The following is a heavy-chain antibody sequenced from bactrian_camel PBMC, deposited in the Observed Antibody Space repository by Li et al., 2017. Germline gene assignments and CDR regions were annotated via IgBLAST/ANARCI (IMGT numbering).Heavy chain of an antibody. D-gene: IGHD1*01. CDR2: TDRTGRGT. Sequence: HVQLVESGGGSVQAGGSLRLSCAASGYTVSSNCMGWFRQAPGKAREGIAGTDRTGRGTYYSDSVKGRFTISRDNAKNTLWLQMNSLKSEDTGLYCCATGSTGLFGLGTPGGSGYWGQGTQVTVS. CDR1: GYTVSSNC. CDR3: ATGSTGLFGLGTPGGSGY. V-gene: IGHV3S6*01. J-gene: IGHJ6*01.